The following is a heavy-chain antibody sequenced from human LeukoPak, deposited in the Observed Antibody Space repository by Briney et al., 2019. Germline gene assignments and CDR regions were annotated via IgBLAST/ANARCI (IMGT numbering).Heavy chain of an antibody. V-gene: IGHV1-2*02. D-gene: IGHD3-10*01. J-gene: IGHJ4*02. Sequence: ASVKVSCKASGYTFTGYYMHWVRQVPGQGREWMGWINPNSGGTNYAQKFQGRVTMARDTSTSTAYMELSRLRSDDTAVYYCASRRGSGSPVDYWGQGTLVTVSS. CDR1: GYTFTGYY. CDR3: ASRRGSGSPVDY. CDR2: INPNSGGT.